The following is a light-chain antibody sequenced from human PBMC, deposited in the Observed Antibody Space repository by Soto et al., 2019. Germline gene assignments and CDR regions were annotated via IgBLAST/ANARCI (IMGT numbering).Light chain of an antibody. CDR3: QQYNDWPIT. V-gene: IGKV3-15*01. J-gene: IGKJ5*01. CDR2: GVS. Sequence: IVLTQSPATLSLSPGERATLSCLASQSVSSRYIAWYQQKPGQAPRLLIYGVSTRATGIPARFSGSASGTEFTLTISSLQSEDFAVYSCQQYNDWPITFGPGTRL. CDR1: QSVSSR.